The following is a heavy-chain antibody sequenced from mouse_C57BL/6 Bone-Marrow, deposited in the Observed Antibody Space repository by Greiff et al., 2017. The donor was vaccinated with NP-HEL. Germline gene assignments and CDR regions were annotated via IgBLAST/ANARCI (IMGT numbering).Heavy chain of an antibody. D-gene: IGHD2-12*01. V-gene: IGHV5-4*01. Sequence: EVQGVESGGGLVKPGGSLKLSCAASGFTFSSYAMSWVRQTPEKRLEWVATISDGGSYTYYPDNVKGRFTISRDNAKNNLYLQMSHLKSEDTAMYYCARGIVDYWGQGTTLTVSS. CDR3: ARGIVDY. J-gene: IGHJ2*01. CDR2: ISDGGSYT. CDR1: GFTFSSYA.